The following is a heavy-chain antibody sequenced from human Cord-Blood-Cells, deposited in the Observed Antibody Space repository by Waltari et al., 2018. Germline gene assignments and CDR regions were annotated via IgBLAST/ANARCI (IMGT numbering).Heavy chain of an antibody. Sequence: QVQLQQWGAGLLKPSATLSLTCAVYGGSFSGYYWRWIRQPPGKGLEWSGESNHSGSTNYNPSPKSRVTISVDTSRTQFSLKLSSVTAADTAVYYGARGGVPAAPFNWFDPWGQGTLVTVSS. CDR2: SNHSGST. J-gene: IGHJ5*02. CDR1: GGSFSGYY. V-gene: IGHV4-34*02. CDR3: ARGGVPAAPFNWFDP. D-gene: IGHD2-2*01.